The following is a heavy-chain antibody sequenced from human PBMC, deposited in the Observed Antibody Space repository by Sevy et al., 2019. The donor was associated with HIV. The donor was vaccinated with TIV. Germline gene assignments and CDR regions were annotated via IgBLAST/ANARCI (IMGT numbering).Heavy chain of an antibody. Sequence: ASVKVSCKVSGCTLTKLSMHWVRQAPGKGLEWMGTFDPEDGETIYAQKFQGRVTMTEDTSTDTAYMELSSLRSEDTAVYYCATTKDYYENSGDPFDYWGQGTLVTVSS. CDR3: ATTKDYYENSGDPFDY. CDR1: GCTLTKLS. CDR2: FDPEDGET. D-gene: IGHD3-22*01. V-gene: IGHV1-24*01. J-gene: IGHJ4*02.